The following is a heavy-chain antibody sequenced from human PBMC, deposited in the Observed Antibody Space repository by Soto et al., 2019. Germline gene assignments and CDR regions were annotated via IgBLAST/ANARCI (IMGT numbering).Heavy chain of an antibody. CDR3: ARGELYYDFWSGYSRNYYGMDV. CDR1: GFTFSSYG. D-gene: IGHD3-3*01. J-gene: IGHJ6*02. CDR2: IWYDGSNK. V-gene: IGHV3-33*08. Sequence: PGGSLRLSCAASGFTFSSYGMHWVRQAPGKGLEWVAVIWYDGSNKYYADSVKGRFTISRDNSKNTLYLQMNSLRAEDTAVYYCARGELYYDFWSGYSRNYYGMDVWGQGTTVTV.